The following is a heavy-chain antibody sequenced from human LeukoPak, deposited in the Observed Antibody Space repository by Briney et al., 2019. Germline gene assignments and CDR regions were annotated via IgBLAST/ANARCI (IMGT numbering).Heavy chain of an antibody. V-gene: IGHV1-69*05. D-gene: IGHD3-22*01. Sequence: ASVKVSCKASGGTFSSHGISWVRQAPGQGLEWMGGIIPIFHTTNYAQNFQDRLTITTDESTSTIYMELSSLRSDDTAVYYCARDYNYDSSAYDDALDVWGQGTMVTVSS. CDR2: IIPIFHTT. J-gene: IGHJ3*01. CDR1: GGTFSSHG. CDR3: ARDYNYDSSAYDDALDV.